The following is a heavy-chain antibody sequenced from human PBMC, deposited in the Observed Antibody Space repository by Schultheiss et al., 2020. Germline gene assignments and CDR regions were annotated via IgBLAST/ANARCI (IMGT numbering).Heavy chain of an antibody. D-gene: IGHD3-16*01. CDR2: IWYDGSNK. Sequence: GGSLRLSCAASGFTFSSYGMHWVRQAPGKGLEWVAVIWYDGSNKYYADSVKGRFTISRDNSKNTLYLQMNSLRAEDTAVYYCARAVGEPYYYMDVWGKGTTVTVSS. J-gene: IGHJ6*03. CDR3: ARAVGEPYYYMDV. CDR1: GFTFSSYG. V-gene: IGHV3-33*01.